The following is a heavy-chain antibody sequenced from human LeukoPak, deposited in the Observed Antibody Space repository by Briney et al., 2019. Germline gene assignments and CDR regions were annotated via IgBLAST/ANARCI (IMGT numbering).Heavy chain of an antibody. CDR2: INPNSGGT. CDR1: GYTFTGYY. CDR3: ATLDYGDYGGLDY. J-gene: IGHJ4*02. Sequence: GASVKVSCKASGYTFTGYYMHWVRQAPGQGLEWMGWINPNSGGTNYAQKFQGRVTMTRDTSISTAYMELSRLRSGDTAVYYCATLDYGDYGGLDYWGQGTLVTVSS. V-gene: IGHV1-2*02. D-gene: IGHD4-17*01.